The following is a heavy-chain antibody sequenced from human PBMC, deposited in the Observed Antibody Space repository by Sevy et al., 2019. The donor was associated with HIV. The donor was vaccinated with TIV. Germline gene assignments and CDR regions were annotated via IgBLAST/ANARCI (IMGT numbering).Heavy chain of an antibody. CDR1: GFIFGDYD. Sequence: GGSLRLSCTVSGFIFGDYDMHWVRQAPGKGLEWVSLILERGDQTFYGESVKGRSTMSRDNAKNTLYLQMSRQRHEDTAVYYCVAEPPSGGHGNYHYGLDLWGQGTTVTVSS. D-gene: IGHD3-16*01. CDR3: VAEPPSGGHGNYHYGLDL. V-gene: IGHV3-30*03. J-gene: IGHJ6*02. CDR2: ILERGDQT.